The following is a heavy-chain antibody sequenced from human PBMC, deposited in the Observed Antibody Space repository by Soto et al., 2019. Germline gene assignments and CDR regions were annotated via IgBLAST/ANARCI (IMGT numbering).Heavy chain of an antibody. V-gene: IGHV1-69*01. CDR3: ARGRGYSGDDHYYYFDMDV. Sequence: QVQLVQSGAEVKKPASSVKVSCKASGGTFNNYPITWVRQAPGEGLEWMGGSIPIFGTANYAQNFQGRVTISVDESTSTAYMELSSLRSEDTAVYYCARGRGYSGDDHYYYFDMDVWGLGTTVTVSS. CDR2: SIPIFGTA. J-gene: IGHJ6*02. D-gene: IGHD5-12*01. CDR1: GGTFNNYP.